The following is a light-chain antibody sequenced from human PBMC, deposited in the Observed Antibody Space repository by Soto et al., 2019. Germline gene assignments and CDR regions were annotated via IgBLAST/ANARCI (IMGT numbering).Light chain of an antibody. CDR1: TGAVTSGHY. CDR3: LLSYTDEKV. V-gene: IGLV7-46*01. J-gene: IGLJ1*01. CDR2: DTS. Sequence: QAVVTQEPSLTVSPGGTVTLTCGSSTGAVTSGHYPYWFQQKPGQAPRTLIYDTSNKYSWTPARFSGSLLGGEAALTLSGAQPEDEADYYCLLSYTDEKVFGTGIKVTVL.